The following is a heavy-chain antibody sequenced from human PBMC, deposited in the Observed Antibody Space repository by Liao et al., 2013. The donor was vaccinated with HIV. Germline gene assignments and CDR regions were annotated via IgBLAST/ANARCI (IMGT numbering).Heavy chain of an antibody. CDR1: GGSFSGYY. Sequence: QVQLQQWGAGLLKPSETLSLTCAVYGGSFSGYYWSWIRQPPGKGLEWIGEINHSGSTNYNPSLKSRVTISVDTSKNQFSLKLSSVTAADTAVYFCARGTYYFDSSGYSGSWFFDYWGQGTLVTVSS. D-gene: IGHD3-22*01. CDR3: ARGTYYFDSSGYSGSWFFDY. V-gene: IGHV4-34*01. CDR2: INHSGST. J-gene: IGHJ4*02.